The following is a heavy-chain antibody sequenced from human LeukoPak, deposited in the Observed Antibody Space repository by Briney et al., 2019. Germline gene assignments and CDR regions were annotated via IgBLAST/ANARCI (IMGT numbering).Heavy chain of an antibody. J-gene: IGHJ5*02. CDR1: GDCFCAYF. CDR3: ARADRLDGGPYLIGP. D-gene: IGHD2-21*01. CDR2: INPNSGVT. Sequence: AAVKVSCKPSGDCFCAYFMHWGRQAPGQGLEWMGWINPNSGVTSSAQKFQGRVTMTRDTSITTVYMEVNWLTSDDTAIYYCARADRLDGGPYLIGPWGQGTLVTVSS. V-gene: IGHV1-2*02.